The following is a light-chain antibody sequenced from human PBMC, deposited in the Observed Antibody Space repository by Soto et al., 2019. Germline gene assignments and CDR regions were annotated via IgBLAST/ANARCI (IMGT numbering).Light chain of an antibody. J-gene: IGLJ2*01. V-gene: IGLV2-14*01. CDR1: SSNVGGYIY. CDR3: RSYTTSSTLV. Sequence: QSALTQPASVSGSPGQSITISCTGTSSNVGGYIYVSWYQQHPGKAPKLMIYDVSNRPSGVSNRFSGSKSGNTASLTISGLQAEDEADYYCRSYTTSSTLVFGGGTKLTVL. CDR2: DVS.